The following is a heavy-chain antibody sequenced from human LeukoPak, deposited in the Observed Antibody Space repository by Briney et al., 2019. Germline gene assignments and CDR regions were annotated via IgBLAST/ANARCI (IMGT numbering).Heavy chain of an antibody. CDR1: GFTFSSYS. D-gene: IGHD4-17*01. V-gene: IGHV3-21*01. CDR3: ALDYGDYYAFDI. CDR2: ISSSSSYI. J-gene: IGHJ3*02. Sequence: GGSLRLSCAASGFTFSSYSMIWVRQAPGKGLEWVSSISSSSSYIYYADSVKGRFTISRDNAKNSLYLQMNSLRAEDTAVYYCALDYGDYYAFDIWGQGTMVTVSS.